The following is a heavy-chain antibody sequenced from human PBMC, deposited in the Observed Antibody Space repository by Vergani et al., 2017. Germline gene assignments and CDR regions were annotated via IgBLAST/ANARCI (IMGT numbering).Heavy chain of an antibody. D-gene: IGHD2-2*01. Sequence: QVQLQQWGAGLLKPSETLCLTCAVYGGSFSGYYWSWIRQPPGKGLEWIGEINHSGSTNYNPSLKSRVTISVDTSKNQFSLKLSSVTAADTAVYYCARGIGXQLLYSYYYYMDVWGKGTTVTVSS. V-gene: IGHV4-34*01. CDR3: ARGIGXQLLYSYYYYMDV. CDR1: GGSFSGYY. J-gene: IGHJ6*03. CDR2: INHSGST.